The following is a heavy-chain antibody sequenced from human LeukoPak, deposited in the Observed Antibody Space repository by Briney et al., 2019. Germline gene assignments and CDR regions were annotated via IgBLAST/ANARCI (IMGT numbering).Heavy chain of an antibody. V-gene: IGHV3-11*04. J-gene: IGHJ4*02. D-gene: IGHD1-26*01. Sequence: GGSLRLSCAASGFTFSDYYMSWIRQAPGKGLEWVSYISTGVSSKFYAESVKGRFTISRDNAKNTLYLQMNSLRVEDTAVYYYARDYYGYWGQGTLVTVSS. CDR1: GFTFSDYY. CDR3: ARDYYGY. CDR2: ISTGVSSK.